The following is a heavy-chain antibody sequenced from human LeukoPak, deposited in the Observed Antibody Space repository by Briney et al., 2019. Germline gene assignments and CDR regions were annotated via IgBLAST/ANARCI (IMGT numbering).Heavy chain of an antibody. CDR2: IQFDGSHI. D-gene: IGHD2-8*01. CDR1: GFTFSSYG. V-gene: IGHV3-30*02. Sequence: GGSLRLSCAASGFTFSSYGMDWGRQAPGKGLEWVAFIQFDGSHIFYTDSVRGRFTISRDNSKNTLYLQMSSLRAEDTAVFYCAKTSDQLLYSKLDYWGQGTLVTVSS. J-gene: IGHJ4*02. CDR3: AKTSDQLLYSKLDY.